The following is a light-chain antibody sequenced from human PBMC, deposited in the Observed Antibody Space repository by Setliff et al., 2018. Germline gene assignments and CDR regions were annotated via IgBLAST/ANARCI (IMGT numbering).Light chain of an antibody. CDR1: SSNIGAGYD. CDR3: QSYDSSLGGSVG. Sequence: QFALTQPPSVSGAPGQRVTISCTGSSSNIGAGYDVHWYQQLPGTAPKLLIYGNSNRPSGVPDRFSGSKSGTSASLAITGLQAEDEADYYCQSYDSSLGGSVGFGGGTK. CDR2: GNS. J-gene: IGLJ2*01. V-gene: IGLV1-40*01.